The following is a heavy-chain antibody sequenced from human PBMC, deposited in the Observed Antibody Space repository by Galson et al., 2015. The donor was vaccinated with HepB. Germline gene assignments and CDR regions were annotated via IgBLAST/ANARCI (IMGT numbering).Heavy chain of an antibody. CDR1: GFVFRGYA. J-gene: IGHJ4*02. CDR2: ISGSGDTT. V-gene: IGHV3-23*01. Sequence: SLRLSCAASGFVFRGYAMTWVRQAPGKGLQWVSTISGSGDTTYYADAVKGRFTISRDNARNTLYVQMSSLRAEDTAVYYCSRVADADYGDHTHFDSWGQGTLVTVSS. D-gene: IGHD4-17*01. CDR3: SRVADADYGDHTHFDS.